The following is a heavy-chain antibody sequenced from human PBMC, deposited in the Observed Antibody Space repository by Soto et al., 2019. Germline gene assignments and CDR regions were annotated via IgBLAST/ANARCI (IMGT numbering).Heavy chain of an antibody. D-gene: IGHD6-13*01. CDR2: IGTAGDT. V-gene: IGHV3-13*01. CDR1: GFTFSSYD. J-gene: IGHJ6*02. CDR3: ARSSSWRLYYYRMDV. Sequence: GGSLRLSCAASGFTFSSYDMHWVRQATGKGLEWVSAIGTAGDTYYPGSVKGRFTISRENAKNSLYLQMNSLRAEDTAVYYCARSSSWRLYYYRMDVWGQGTTVTGSS.